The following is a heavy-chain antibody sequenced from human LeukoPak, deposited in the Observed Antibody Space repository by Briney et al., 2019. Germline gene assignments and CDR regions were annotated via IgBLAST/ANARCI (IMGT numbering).Heavy chain of an antibody. J-gene: IGHJ3*02. D-gene: IGHD5-18*01. V-gene: IGHV3-23*01. Sequence: PGGSLRLSCAASGFTFTDYWMSRVRQAPGKGLEWVSAISGSGGSTYYADSVKGRFTISRDNSKNTLYLQMNSLRAEDTAVYYCARDFRGYSYGNDAFDIWGQGTMVTVSS. CDR2: ISGSGGST. CDR3: ARDFRGYSYGNDAFDI. CDR1: GFTFTDYW.